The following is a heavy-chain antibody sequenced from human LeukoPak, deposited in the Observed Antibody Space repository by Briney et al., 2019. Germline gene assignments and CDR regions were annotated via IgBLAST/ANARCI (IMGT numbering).Heavy chain of an antibody. CDR1: GGSFSGYY. CDR2: INHSGST. Sequence: SETLPLTCAVYGGSFSGYYWSWIRQPPGKGLEWIGEINHSGSTNYNPSLKSRVTITVDTSKNQFSLELSSVTAAETAVYYCARGDTVTTHYYGMDVWGQGTTVTVSS. J-gene: IGHJ6*02. V-gene: IGHV4-34*01. D-gene: IGHD4-17*01. CDR3: ARGDTVTTHYYGMDV.